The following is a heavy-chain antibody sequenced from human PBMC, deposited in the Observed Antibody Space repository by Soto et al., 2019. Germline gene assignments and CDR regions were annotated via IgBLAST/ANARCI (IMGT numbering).Heavy chain of an antibody. D-gene: IGHD6-13*01. CDR3: ARDLGQQLFDY. J-gene: IGHJ4*02. CDR1: GYTFTSYG. CDR2: ISGHNGNK. V-gene: IGHV1-18*01. Sequence: QVQLVQSGAEVKKPGASVKVSCKASGYTFTSYGISWVRQAPGQGLEWMGWISGHNGNKKYAQKLQGRVSMSTDTSTSTAYMELRSLRSDDTAVYYCARDLGQQLFDYWGQGTLVTVSS.